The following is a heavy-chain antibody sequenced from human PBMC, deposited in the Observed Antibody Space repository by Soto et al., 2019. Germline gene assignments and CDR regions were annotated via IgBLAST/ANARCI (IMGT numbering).Heavy chain of an antibody. CDR2: IDPSDSYT. V-gene: IGHV5-10-1*01. CDR3: ASLDYDILIGYRPNDPNDAFEL. CDR1: GYSFTSYW. D-gene: IGHD3-9*01. Sequence: GESLKISCKGSGYSFTSYWISWVRQMPGKGLEWMGRIDPSDSYTNYSPSFQGHVTISADKSISTAYLQWSSLKASDTAMYYCASLDYDILIGYRPNDPNDAFELWGQGSMVTGSS. J-gene: IGHJ3*01.